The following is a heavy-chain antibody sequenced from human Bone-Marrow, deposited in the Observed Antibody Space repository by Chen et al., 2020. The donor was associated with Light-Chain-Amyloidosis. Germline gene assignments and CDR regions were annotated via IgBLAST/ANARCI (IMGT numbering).Heavy chain of an antibody. V-gene: IGHV1-69*04. Sequence: QVQLVQSGAEVKKPGSSVKVSCKASGGTFSSYSISWVRQAPGQGLEWMGRIIPILGIANDAQKFQGRVTITADKSTSTAYMELSSLRSEDTAVYYCARGSRRQLSHPNYYGMDVWGQGTTVTVSS. CDR1: GGTFSSYS. CDR2: IIPILGIA. J-gene: IGHJ6*02. CDR3: ARGSRRQLSHPNYYGMDV. D-gene: IGHD3-10*01.